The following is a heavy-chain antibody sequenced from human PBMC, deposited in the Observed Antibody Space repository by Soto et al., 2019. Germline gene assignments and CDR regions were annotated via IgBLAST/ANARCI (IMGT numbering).Heavy chain of an antibody. CDR2: IYYSGST. Sequence: SETLSLTCTVSGGSISSGDYYWSWIRQPPGKGLEWIGYIYYSGSTYYNPSLKSRVTISVDTSKNQFSLKLSSVTAADTAVCYCASRMVRGVIVYYYGMDVWGQGTTVTVSS. D-gene: IGHD3-10*01. V-gene: IGHV4-30-4*01. J-gene: IGHJ6*02. CDR1: GGSISSGDYY. CDR3: ASRMVRGVIVYYYGMDV.